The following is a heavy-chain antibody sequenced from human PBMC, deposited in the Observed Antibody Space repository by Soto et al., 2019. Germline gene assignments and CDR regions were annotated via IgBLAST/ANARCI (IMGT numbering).Heavy chain of an antibody. CDR1: GFTVSSNY. CDR2: IYHGGST. CDR3: ARSSNSIAAAGTGFDY. D-gene: IGHD6-13*01. Sequence: GGSLRLSCAASGFTVSSNYMSWVRQAPGKGLEWVSVIYHGGSTYYADSVKGRFTISGDKSKNTLYLQMNSLTAEDTAVYYCARSSNSIAAAGTGFDYWGQGTLVTSPQ. J-gene: IGHJ4*02. V-gene: IGHV3-53*01.